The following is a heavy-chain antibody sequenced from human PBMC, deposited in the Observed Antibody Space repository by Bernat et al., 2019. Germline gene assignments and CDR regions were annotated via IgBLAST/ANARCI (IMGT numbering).Heavy chain of an antibody. CDR1: GFTFSSYW. J-gene: IGHJ6*02. D-gene: IGHD6-13*01. CDR2: IKQDGSEK. V-gene: IGHV3-7*05. CDR3: TTDGIAAALTYYYYYYGMDV. Sequence: EVQLVESGGGLVQPGGSLRLSCAASGFTFSSYWMSWVRQAPGKGLEWVANIKQDGSEKYYVDSVKGRFTISRDNAKNSLYLQMNSLKTEDTAVYYCTTDGIAAALTYYYYYYGMDVWGQGTTVTVSS.